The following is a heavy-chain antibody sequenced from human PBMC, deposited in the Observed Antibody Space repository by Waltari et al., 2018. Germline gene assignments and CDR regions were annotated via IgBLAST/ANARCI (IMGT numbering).Heavy chain of an antibody. Sequence: QVQLQQWGAGLLKPSETLSLTCAVYGGSFSGYYWSWIRQPPGKGLEWIGEINHSGSTNYNPSLKSRVTRSVDTSKNQFSLKLSSVTAADTAVYYCARGIMPDYYDSSGYGVWGQGTLVTVSS. D-gene: IGHD3-22*01. CDR3: ARGIMPDYYDSSGYGV. V-gene: IGHV4-34*01. J-gene: IGHJ4*02. CDR2: INHSGST. CDR1: GGSFSGYY.